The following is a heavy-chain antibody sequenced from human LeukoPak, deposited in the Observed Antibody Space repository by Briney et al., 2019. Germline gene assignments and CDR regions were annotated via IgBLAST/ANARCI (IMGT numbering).Heavy chain of an antibody. V-gene: IGHV3-7*03. D-gene: IGHD3-16*01. CDR3: ARGGGLDV. Sequence: GRSLRLSCAASGFTFSIHWMTWVRQAPGKGLEWVATIKPDGNDKYFVDSVKGRFTVSRDNAKTSLYLQMNSLRAEDTAVYFCARGGGLDVWGQGATVTVSS. J-gene: IGHJ6*02. CDR2: IKPDGNDK. CDR1: GFTFSIHW.